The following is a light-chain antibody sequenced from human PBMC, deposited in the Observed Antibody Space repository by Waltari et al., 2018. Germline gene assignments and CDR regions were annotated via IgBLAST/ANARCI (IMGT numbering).Light chain of an antibody. CDR1: SSDVGDYNY. CDR2: EVS. CDR3: SSYTSSSTYV. V-gene: IGLV2-14*01. J-gene: IGLJ1*01. Sequence: QSALTQPASVSGSPGRSITISCTGTSSDVGDYNYVSWYQQHPGKAPKLMIYEVSDRPSGVSDRFSGSKSGNTASLTISGLQAEDEAEYYCSSYTSSSTYVFGTGTKVTVL.